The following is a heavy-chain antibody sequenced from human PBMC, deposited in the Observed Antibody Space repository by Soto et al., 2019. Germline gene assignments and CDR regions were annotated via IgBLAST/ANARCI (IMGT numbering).Heavy chain of an antibody. CDR3: ASAYGSGSYYKGYGY. J-gene: IGHJ4*02. D-gene: IGHD3-10*01. Sequence: GGSLRLSCAASGFTFSSYSMNWVRQAPGKGLEWVSYISSSSSTIYYADSVKGRFTISRDNAKNSLYLQMNSLRDEDTAVYYCASAYGSGSYYKGYGYWGQGTLVTVSS. CDR2: ISSSSSTI. CDR1: GFTFSSYS. V-gene: IGHV3-48*02.